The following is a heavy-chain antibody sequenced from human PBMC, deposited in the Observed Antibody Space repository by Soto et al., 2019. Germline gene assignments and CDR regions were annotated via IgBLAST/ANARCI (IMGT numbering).Heavy chain of an antibody. Sequence: ASVKVSCKASGYTFTSYDINWVRRATGQGLEWMGWMNPNSGNTGYAQKFQGRVTMTRNTSISTAYMELSSLRSEDTAVYYCARMAFGHYDILTGYYYYGMDVWGQGTTVTVSS. CDR2: MNPNSGNT. CDR3: ARMAFGHYDILTGYYYYGMDV. D-gene: IGHD3-9*01. CDR1: GYTFTSYD. J-gene: IGHJ6*02. V-gene: IGHV1-8*01.